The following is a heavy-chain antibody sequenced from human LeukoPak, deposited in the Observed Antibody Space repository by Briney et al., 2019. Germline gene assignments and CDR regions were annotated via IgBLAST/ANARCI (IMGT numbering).Heavy chain of an antibody. V-gene: IGHV3-74*01. J-gene: IGHJ3*02. D-gene: IGHD1-26*01. CDR3: ARVRGGSGRSYAADAFDI. CDR2: IYNDGSST. Sequence: GGSLRLSCAASRFTFSNYWMHWVRQAPGKGLVWVSRIYNDGSSTSYADSVKGRFTISRDNAKSTLYLQMNSLRAKDTAVYYCARVRGGSGRSYAADAFDIWGQGTMVTVSS. CDR1: RFTFSNYW.